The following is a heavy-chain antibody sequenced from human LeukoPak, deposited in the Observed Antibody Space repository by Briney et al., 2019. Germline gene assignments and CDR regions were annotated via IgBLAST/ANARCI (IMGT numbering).Heavy chain of an antibody. CDR3: ARVEGAGYQSY. D-gene: IGHD1-26*01. J-gene: IGHJ4*02. CDR2: ISPYNGNT. V-gene: IGHV1-18*01. Sequence: ASVKVSCTASGYTFTSYGISWVRQAPGQGLEWMGWISPYNGNTNYAQKLQGRVTMTTDTSTSTAYMELRSLRADDTAVYYCARVEGAGYQSYWGQGTLVTVSS. CDR1: GYTFTSYG.